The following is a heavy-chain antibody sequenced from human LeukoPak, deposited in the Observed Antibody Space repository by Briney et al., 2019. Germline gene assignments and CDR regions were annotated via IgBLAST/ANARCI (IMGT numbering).Heavy chain of an antibody. CDR1: GGSISSYY. CDR2: IYYSGST. J-gene: IGHJ6*03. D-gene: IGHD5-12*01. V-gene: IGHV4-59*01. Sequence: PSETLSLTCTVSGGSISSYYWSWIRQPPGKGLEWIGYIYYSGSTNYNPSLKSRVTISVDTSKNQFSLKLSSVTATDTAVYYCAIEDSGYDRYYYYYMDVWGKGTTVTVSS. CDR3: AIEDSGYDRYYYYYMDV.